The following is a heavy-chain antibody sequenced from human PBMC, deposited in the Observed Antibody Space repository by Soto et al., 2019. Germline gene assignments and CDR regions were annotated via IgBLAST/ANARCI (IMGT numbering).Heavy chain of an antibody. CDR2: ISAYDGST. CDR3: ARDPAAAYSSSSFDY. D-gene: IGHD6-6*01. V-gene: IGHV1-18*04. Sequence: ASVKVSCKASGYSFTTYGITWLRQAPGQGLEWMGWISAYDGSTNYAQKLLGRVSMTTESSTNTAYMELRSLRSDDTAVYYCARDPAAAYSSSSFDYWGQGTLVTVSS. J-gene: IGHJ4*02. CDR1: GYSFTTYG.